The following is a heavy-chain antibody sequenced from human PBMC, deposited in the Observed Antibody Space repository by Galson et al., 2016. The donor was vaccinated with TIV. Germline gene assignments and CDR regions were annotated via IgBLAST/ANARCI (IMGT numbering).Heavy chain of an antibody. CDR1: GFTFSSHA. CDR2: ISVSGLST. J-gene: IGHJ5*02. V-gene: IGHV3-23*01. D-gene: IGHD2-15*01. CDR3: AKDWAKGVVHRQGFFDP. Sequence: SLRLSCAASGFTFSSHAMSWVRQAPGKGLEWVAFISVSGLSTYYADSVKGRFTVSRDNSKNTLYLQMNNLRAEDTAVYFCAKDWAKGVVHRQGFFDPWGQGTLVTVSS.